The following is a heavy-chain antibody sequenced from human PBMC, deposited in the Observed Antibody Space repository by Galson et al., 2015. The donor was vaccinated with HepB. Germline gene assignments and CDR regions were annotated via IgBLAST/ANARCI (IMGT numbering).Heavy chain of an antibody. V-gene: IGHV3-30-3*01. Sequence: SLRLSCAASGFTFSSYAMHWVRQAPGKGLEWVAVISYDGSNKYYADSVKGRFTISRDNSKNTLYLQMNSLRAEDTAVYYYARIVNYWGQGTLVTVSS. J-gene: IGHJ4*02. CDR3: ARIVNY. CDR1: GFTFSSYA. D-gene: IGHD1-26*01. CDR2: ISYDGSNK.